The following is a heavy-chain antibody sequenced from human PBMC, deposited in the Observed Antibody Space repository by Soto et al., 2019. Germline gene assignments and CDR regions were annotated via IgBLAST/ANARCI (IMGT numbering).Heavy chain of an antibody. CDR1: GGSFSGYY. J-gene: IGHJ5*02. D-gene: IGHD2-2*01. CDR2: INHSGST. V-gene: IGHV4-34*01. Sequence: SETLSLTCAVYGGSFSGYYWSWIRQPPGKGLEWIGEINHSGSTNYNPSLKSRVTISVDTSKNQFSLKLSSVTAADTAVYYCARGTEYCSSTSCYGWFDPWGQATLVTVSS. CDR3: ARGTEYCSSTSCYGWFDP.